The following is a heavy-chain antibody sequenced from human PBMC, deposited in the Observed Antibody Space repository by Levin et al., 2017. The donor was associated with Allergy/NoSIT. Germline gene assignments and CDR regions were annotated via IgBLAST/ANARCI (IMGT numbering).Heavy chain of an antibody. Sequence: GESLKISCKASGYTFTGYYMHWVRQAPGQGLEWMGRINPNSGGTNYAQKFQGRVTMTRDTSISTAYMELSRLRSDDTAVYYCAREGPPVVGGVTPRTGFDYWGQGTLVTVSS. CDR3: AREGPPVVGGVTPRTGFDY. CDR2: INPNSGGT. J-gene: IGHJ4*02. D-gene: IGHD3-16*01. V-gene: IGHV1-2*06. CDR1: GYTFTGYY.